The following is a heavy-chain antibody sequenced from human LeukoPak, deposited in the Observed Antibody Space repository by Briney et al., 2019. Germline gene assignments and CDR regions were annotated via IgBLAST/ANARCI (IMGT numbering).Heavy chain of an antibody. CDR2: INPNSGRT. CDR1: GYSFNDYY. J-gene: IGHJ4*02. CDR3: ARDSSDVLTGYYHF. V-gene: IGHV1-2*02. D-gene: IGHD3-9*01. Sequence: ASVKVSRKTSGYSFNDYYLHWVRQAPGQGLEWMGWINPNSGRTNSAPKFQGRVTLTTDTSITTAYMELTSLISGDTALYYCARDSSDVLTGYYHFWGQGTLVTVSS.